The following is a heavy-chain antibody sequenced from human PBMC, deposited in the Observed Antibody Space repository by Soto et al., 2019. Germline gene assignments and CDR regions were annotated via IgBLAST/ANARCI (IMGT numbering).Heavy chain of an antibody. CDR1: GFTFSSYS. D-gene: IGHD1-7*01. V-gene: IGHV3-21*04. CDR2: ISCNSSNI. J-gene: IGHJ3*02. CDR3: AKDMPFRGTTPHDAFDI. Sequence: GGSLRLSCAASGFTFSSYSMNWVRQAPGKGLEWVSSISCNSSNICYADSVKGRFTISRDNAKNSLYLQMNSLRAEDTALYYCAKDMPFRGTTPHDAFDIWGQGTMVTVSS.